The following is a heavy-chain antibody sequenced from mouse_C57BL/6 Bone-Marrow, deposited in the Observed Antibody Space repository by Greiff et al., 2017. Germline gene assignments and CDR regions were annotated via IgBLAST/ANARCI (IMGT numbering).Heavy chain of an antibody. CDR1: GFNIKDDY. J-gene: IGHJ3*01. CDR2: IDPENGDT. D-gene: IGHD2-2*01. CDR3: TTGYGYGFAY. V-gene: IGHV14-4*01. Sequence: VQLQQSGAELVRPGASVKLSCTASGFNIKDDYMHWVKQRPEQGLEWIGWIDPENGDTEYASKFQGKATITADTTSNTAYLQLSSLTSGDTAVYYCTTGYGYGFAYWGQGTLVTVSA.